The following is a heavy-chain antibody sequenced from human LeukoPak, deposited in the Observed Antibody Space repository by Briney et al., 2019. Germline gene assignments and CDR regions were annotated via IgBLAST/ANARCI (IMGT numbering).Heavy chain of an antibody. Sequence: SQTLSLTCAISGDSVSSHSAAWNWIRQCPSRGLEWLGRTYYRSKWYNDYAVSVKSRITINPDTSKNQFSLQLNSVTPENTAVYYCAREIYYDSSGYYLFDYWGQGTLVTASS. CDR3: AREIYYDSSGYYLFDY. V-gene: IGHV6-1*01. J-gene: IGHJ4*02. D-gene: IGHD3-22*01. CDR2: TYYRSKWYN. CDR1: GDSVSSHSAA.